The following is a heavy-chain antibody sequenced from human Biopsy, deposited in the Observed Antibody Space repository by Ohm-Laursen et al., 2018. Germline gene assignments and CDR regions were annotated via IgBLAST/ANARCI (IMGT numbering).Heavy chain of an antibody. D-gene: IGHD1-14*01. V-gene: IGHV4-4*07. Sequence: TLSLTCTFSGGSLSRYSWRWIRQPAGKGLVWIGQIYTSGNTNYNPSFKSRITMSVDTSKNKFSRRVISATAADTAVYYCARDRDRRGWFDPWGQGTLVTVSS. CDR3: ARDRDRRGWFDP. J-gene: IGHJ5*02. CDR1: GGSLSRYS. CDR2: IYTSGNT.